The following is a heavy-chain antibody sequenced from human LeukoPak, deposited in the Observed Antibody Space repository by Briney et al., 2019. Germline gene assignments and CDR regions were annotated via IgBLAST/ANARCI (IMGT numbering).Heavy chain of an antibody. CDR3: AKEGTAQISTWYDN. V-gene: IGHV3-30*18. CDR1: GFTFSNYG. Sequence: GGSVRLSCVVAGFTFSNYGMHWVRQAPGKGLEWVAVISYEGRTMYYGDSVKGRFTLSRDNSRNTLFLQMNSLSPDDTAVYYCAKEGTAQISTWYDNWGQGTLVTVSS. CDR2: ISYEGRTM. J-gene: IGHJ4*02. D-gene: IGHD2-2*01.